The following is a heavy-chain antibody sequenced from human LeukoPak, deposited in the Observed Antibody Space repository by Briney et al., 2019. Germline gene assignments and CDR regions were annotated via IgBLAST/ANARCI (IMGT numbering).Heavy chain of an antibody. J-gene: IGHJ5*02. D-gene: IGHD4-17*01. CDR1: GFTFSSYA. Sequence: GGSLRLSCAASGFTFSSYAMHWFRQAPGKGLEWVAVISYDGSNKYYADSVKGRFTISRDNAKNSLYLQMNSLRAEDTAVYYCARGNIYGDYEDRWFDPWGQGTLVTVSS. CDR2: ISYDGSNK. CDR3: ARGNIYGDYEDRWFDP. V-gene: IGHV3-30*04.